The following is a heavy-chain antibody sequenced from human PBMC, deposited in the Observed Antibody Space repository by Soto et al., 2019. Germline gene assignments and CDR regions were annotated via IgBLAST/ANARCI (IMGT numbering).Heavy chain of an antibody. D-gene: IGHD6-19*01. V-gene: IGHV3-48*02. J-gene: IGHJ3*02. CDR3: ASEVPYSSGWYSDAFDT. Sequence: GSGVTLSPRTLLGFRLALEKKKEWASYISSSSSTIYYADSVKGRFTISRDNAKNSLYLQMNSLRDEHTAVYYCASEVPYSSGWYSDAFDTWG. CDR1: GVTLSPRT. CDR2: ISSSSSTI.